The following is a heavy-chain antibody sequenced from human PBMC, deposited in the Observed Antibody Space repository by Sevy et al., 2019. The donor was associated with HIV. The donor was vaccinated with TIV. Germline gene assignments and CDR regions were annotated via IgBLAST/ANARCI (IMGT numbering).Heavy chain of an antibody. CDR1: GFSISGYG. CDR2: IWYDGTNK. J-gene: IGHJ4*02. V-gene: IGHV3-33*01. D-gene: IGHD6-19*01. Sequence: GGSLRLSCVASGFSISGYGMHWVRQAPGKGLEWVAVIWYDGTNKEYVDSVKGRFTISRDNSKNTLYLQMNSLRAEDTAVYYCAREDIRVAGIGYYFHSWGQGTLVTVSS. CDR3: AREDIRVAGIGYYFHS.